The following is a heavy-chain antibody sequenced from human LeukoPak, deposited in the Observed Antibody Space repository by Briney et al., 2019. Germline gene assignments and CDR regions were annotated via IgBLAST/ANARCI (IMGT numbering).Heavy chain of an antibody. D-gene: IGHD5-12*01. CDR2: IYYSGST. J-gene: IGHJ3*02. Sequence: NPSQTLSLTCTVSGGSISSYYWSWIRQPPGKGLEWIGYIYYSGSTNYNPSLKSRVTISVDTSKNQFSLKLSSVTAADTAVYYCARARGYSGYGNDAFDIWGQGTMVTVSS. CDR1: GGSISSYY. CDR3: ARARGYSGYGNDAFDI. V-gene: IGHV4-59*01.